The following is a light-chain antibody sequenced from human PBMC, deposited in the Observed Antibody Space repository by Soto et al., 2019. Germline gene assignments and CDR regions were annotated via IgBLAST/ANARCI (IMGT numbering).Light chain of an antibody. J-gene: IGKJ3*01. CDR1: QSVSSSY. CDR2: GAS. CDR3: QQYGSSPPIT. Sequence: EIVLTQSPGTLSLSPGERATLSCRASQSVSSSYLAWYQHKPGQAPRILIYGASGRATGIPDRFSGSGSGTDFTLTISRLEPEDFAVYYCQQYGSSPPITFGPGTKVDIK. V-gene: IGKV3-20*01.